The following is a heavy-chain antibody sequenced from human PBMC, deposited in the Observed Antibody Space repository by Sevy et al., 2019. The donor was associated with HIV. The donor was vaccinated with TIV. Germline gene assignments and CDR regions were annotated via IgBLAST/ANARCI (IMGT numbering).Heavy chain of an antibody. J-gene: IGHJ4*02. Sequence: GGSLRLSCAASGFTFDDSAMHWVRQAPGKGLEWVSLISWDGGSTYYADSVKGRFTISRDNSKSSLYLQMNTLRPEDTALYFCAKETGYSSSWAFDYWGQRTLVTVSS. CDR3: AKETGYSSSWAFDY. CDR1: GFTFDDSA. D-gene: IGHD6-13*01. V-gene: IGHV3-43D*03. CDR2: ISWDGGST.